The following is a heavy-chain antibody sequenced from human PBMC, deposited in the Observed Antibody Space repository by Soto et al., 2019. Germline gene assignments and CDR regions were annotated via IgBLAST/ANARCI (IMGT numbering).Heavy chain of an antibody. Sequence: ASVKVSCKASGYTFTGYYMHWVRQAPGQGLEWMGWINPNSGGTNYAQKFQGRVTMTRDTSISTAYMELSRLRSDDTAVYYCARAVLQYSSSAPYYYYYGMDVWGQGTTVTVSS. D-gene: IGHD6-6*01. CDR1: GYTFTGYY. CDR3: ARAVLQYSSSAPYYYYYGMDV. J-gene: IGHJ6*02. CDR2: INPNSGGT. V-gene: IGHV1-2*02.